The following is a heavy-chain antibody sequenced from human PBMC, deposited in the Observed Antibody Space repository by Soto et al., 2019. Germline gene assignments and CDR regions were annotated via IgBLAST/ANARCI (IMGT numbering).Heavy chain of an antibody. CDR3: ARGCSGGSCYSRAFDI. D-gene: IGHD2-15*01. CDR2: IYHSGST. V-gene: IGHV4-38-2*01. J-gene: IGHJ3*02. CDR1: GYSISSGYY. Sequence: SETLSLTCAVSGYSISSGYYWGCIRQPPGKGLKWIGSIYHSGSTYYNPSLKSRVTISVDTSKNQFSLKLSSVTAADTAVYYCARGCSGGSCYSRAFDIWGQGTMVTV.